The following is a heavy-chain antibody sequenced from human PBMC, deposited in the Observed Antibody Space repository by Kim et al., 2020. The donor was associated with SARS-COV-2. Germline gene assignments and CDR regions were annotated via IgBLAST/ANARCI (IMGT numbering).Heavy chain of an antibody. D-gene: IGHD1-1*01. Sequence: ASVKVSCKASGYTFTSYGISWVRQAPGQGLEWMGWISAYNGNTNYAQKLQGRVTMTTDTSTSTAYMELRSLRSDDTAVYYCARTPDILLMAYYYYYGMDVWGQGTTVTVSS. CDR2: ISAYNGNT. CDR1: GYTFTSYG. V-gene: IGHV1-18*04. CDR3: ARTPDILLMAYYYYYGMDV. J-gene: IGHJ6*02.